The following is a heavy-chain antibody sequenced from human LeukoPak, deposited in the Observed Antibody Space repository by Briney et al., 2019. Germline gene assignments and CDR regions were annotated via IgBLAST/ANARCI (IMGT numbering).Heavy chain of an antibody. CDR3: AKGLFDSSGYSEHFDY. V-gene: IGHV3-23*01. CDR2: IRTSGDST. D-gene: IGHD3-22*01. CDR1: GSSFSSYD. J-gene: IGHJ4*02. Sequence: GGSLRLSCAASGSSFSSYDMSWVRQAPGKGLEWVSGIRTSGDSTYYADSVKGRFTISRDNSRDTLNLQMNSLRAEDTAVYYCAKGLFDSSGYSEHFDYWGQGTQVTVSS.